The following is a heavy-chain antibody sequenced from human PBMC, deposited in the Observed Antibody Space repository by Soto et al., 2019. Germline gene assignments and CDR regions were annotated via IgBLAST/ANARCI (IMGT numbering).Heavy chain of an antibody. D-gene: IGHD5-12*01. CDR1: GFTFSSYW. Sequence: GGSLRLSCAASGFTFSSYWMSWVRQAPGKGLEWLANIKQDGSEKYYVDSVKGRFTISRDNAKNSLYLKMNSLRAEDTAFYYCAKEGGDIVATIQGFDYWGQGTLVTVS. CDR3: AKEGGDIVATIQGFDY. V-gene: IGHV3-7*01. J-gene: IGHJ4*02. CDR2: IKQDGSEK.